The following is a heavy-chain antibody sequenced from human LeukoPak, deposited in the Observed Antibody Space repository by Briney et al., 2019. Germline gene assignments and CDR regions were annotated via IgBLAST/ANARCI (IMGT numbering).Heavy chain of an antibody. CDR3: ARVYHTQFPPTY. Sequence: EXXGCISAYNGNTNYAQKLQGRVTMTTDTSTSTAYMELRSLRSDDTAVYYCARVYHTQFPPTYWGQGTLVTVSS. V-gene: IGHV1-18*01. D-gene: IGHD2-2*01. J-gene: IGHJ4*02. CDR2: ISAYNGNT.